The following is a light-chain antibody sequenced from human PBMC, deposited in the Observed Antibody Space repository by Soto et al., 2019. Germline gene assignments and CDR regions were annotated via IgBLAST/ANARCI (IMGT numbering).Light chain of an antibody. J-gene: IGKJ3*01. Sequence: DIVMTQSPDSLAVSLGERATINCKSSQSVLYSSMNKNYLAWYQQKVGQPPKLLIYWASTRESGVPDRFSGSGSGKDFTLPISSLEAEDVAVYYCQQYYSTPFPFGPGTKVDVK. CDR1: QSVLYSSMNKNY. CDR2: WAS. CDR3: QQYYSTPFP. V-gene: IGKV4-1*01.